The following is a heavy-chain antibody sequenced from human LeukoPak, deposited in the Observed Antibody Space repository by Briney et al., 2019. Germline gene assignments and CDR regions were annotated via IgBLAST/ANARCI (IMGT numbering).Heavy chain of an antibody. J-gene: IGHJ3*02. CDR2: ITPFNGNT. Sequence: GSSVKVSCKASGYTFTYRYLNWVRQAPGQALGWMGWITPFNGNTNYAQKFQDRVTITRDRSMSTAYMELSSLRSEDTAMYYCANTGDDSSGAFDIWGQGTMVTVSS. V-gene: IGHV1-45*02. CDR3: ANTGDDSSGAFDI. CDR1: GYTFTYRY. D-gene: IGHD3-22*01.